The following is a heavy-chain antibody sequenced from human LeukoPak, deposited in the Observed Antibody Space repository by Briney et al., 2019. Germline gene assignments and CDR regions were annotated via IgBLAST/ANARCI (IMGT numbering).Heavy chain of an antibody. CDR1: GYTFIDYD. D-gene: IGHD6-13*01. J-gene: IGHJ5*02. CDR3: ARGGLRAGTGGFDP. V-gene: IGHV1-8*01. Sequence: ASVKVSCKASGYTFIDYDINWVRQATGQGLEWMGWMNSKSGDTGYAQKFQGRVTMTRKTSTSTAYMGLSSLRSEDTAVYYCARGGLRAGTGGFDPWGQGTLVIVSS. CDR2: MNSKSGDT.